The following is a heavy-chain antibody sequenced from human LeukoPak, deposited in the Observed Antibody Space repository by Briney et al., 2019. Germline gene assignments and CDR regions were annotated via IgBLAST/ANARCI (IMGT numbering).Heavy chain of an antibody. J-gene: IGHJ5*02. V-gene: IGHV1-2*02. Sequence: ASVKVSCKASGYTFTSYGISWVRQAPGQGLEWMGWINPNSGGTNYAQKFQGRVTMTRDTSISTAYMELSRLRSDDTAVYYCARGGIAARRWNWFDPWGQGTLVTVSS. CDR1: GYTFTSYG. D-gene: IGHD6-6*01. CDR2: INPNSGGT. CDR3: ARGGIAARRWNWFDP.